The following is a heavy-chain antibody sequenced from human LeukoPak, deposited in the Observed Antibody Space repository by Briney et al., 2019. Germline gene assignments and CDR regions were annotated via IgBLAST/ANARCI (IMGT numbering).Heavy chain of an antibody. D-gene: IGHD1-7*01. Sequence: PGGSLRLSCAASGFTFSSYAMSWVRQAPGKGLEWVSAISGSGESTYYADSVKGRFTISRDNSKNTLYLQVNSLRAEDTAVYYCAKETTLWLGFDYWGQGTLVTVSS. CDR1: GFTFSSYA. V-gene: IGHV3-23*01. CDR3: AKETTLWLGFDY. CDR2: ISGSGEST. J-gene: IGHJ4*02.